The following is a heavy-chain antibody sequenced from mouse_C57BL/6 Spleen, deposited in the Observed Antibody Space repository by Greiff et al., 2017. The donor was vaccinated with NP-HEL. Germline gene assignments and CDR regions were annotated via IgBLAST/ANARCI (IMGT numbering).Heavy chain of an antibody. V-gene: IGHV1-53*01. CDR1: GEKGRREG. CDR3: ARRDY. J-gene: IGHJ2*01. CDR2: INPSNGGT. Sequence: GTERGKTGASVKLSCKASGEKGRREGREGGKKRKGEGREGIGNINPSNGGTNYNEKFKSKATLTVDKSSSTAYMQLSSLTSEDSAVYYCARRDYWGQGTTLTVSS.